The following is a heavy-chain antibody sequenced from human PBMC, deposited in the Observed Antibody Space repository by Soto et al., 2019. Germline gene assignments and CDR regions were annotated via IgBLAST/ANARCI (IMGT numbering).Heavy chain of an antibody. CDR1: GGSFSGYY. Sequence: SETLSLTCAVYGGSFSGYYWSWIRQPPGKGLEWIGEINHSGSTNYNPSLKSRVTISVDTSKNQFSLKLSSVTAADMAVYYCARGGAAVAGRGRGYYYGMDVWGQGTTVTVSS. V-gene: IGHV4-34*01. D-gene: IGHD6-19*01. CDR2: INHSGST. J-gene: IGHJ6*02. CDR3: ARGGAAVAGRGRGYYYGMDV.